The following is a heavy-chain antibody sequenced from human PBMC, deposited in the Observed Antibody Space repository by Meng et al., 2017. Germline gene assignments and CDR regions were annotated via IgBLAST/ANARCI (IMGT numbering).Heavy chain of an antibody. Sequence: QQSGRGPVRPSQTPHSHRASSESGVSGNSAARNWIGRSPSRDLEWLGRTYYRSKWYNEYTVSVNSRITINPNTSKNQFSLQLNTVTPEDTAVYYCSRAYCSGGSCEFDYWGQGTLVTVSS. CDR3: SRAYCSGGSCEFDY. J-gene: IGHJ4*02. V-gene: IGHV6-1*01. CDR2: TYYRSKWYN. D-gene: IGHD2-15*01. CDR1: ESGVSGNSAA.